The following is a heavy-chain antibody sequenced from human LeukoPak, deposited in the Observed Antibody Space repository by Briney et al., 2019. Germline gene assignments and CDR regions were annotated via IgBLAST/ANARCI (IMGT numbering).Heavy chain of an antibody. D-gene: IGHD1-1*01. CDR2: VYYSGGT. V-gene: IGHV4-34*01. CDR3: ARVTTGSTTLDS. Sequence: SETLSLTCAVYGGCFSGYYWSWIRQPPGKGLEWIGSVYYSGGTYYNPSLESRLTISVDTSNNRFSLKLKSVTAADTAVFYCARVTTGSTTLDSWGQGILVTVSS. CDR1: GGCFSGYY. J-gene: IGHJ5*01.